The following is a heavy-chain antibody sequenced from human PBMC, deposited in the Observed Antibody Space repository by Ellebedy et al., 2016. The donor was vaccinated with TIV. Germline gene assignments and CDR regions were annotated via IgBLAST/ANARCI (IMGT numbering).Heavy chain of an antibody. CDR3: ARDAVGAIKAFDY. CDR2: INAGNGNK. Sequence: ASVKVSCXASGFTFMTYAIHWVRQAPGQRLEWMGWINAGNGNKKYSQKFRGRVTITRDTSAKTVYMELSSLRSEDTAVYYCARDAVGAIKAFDYWGQGTLVTVSS. D-gene: IGHD1-26*01. J-gene: IGHJ4*02. CDR1: GFTFMTYA. V-gene: IGHV1-3*01.